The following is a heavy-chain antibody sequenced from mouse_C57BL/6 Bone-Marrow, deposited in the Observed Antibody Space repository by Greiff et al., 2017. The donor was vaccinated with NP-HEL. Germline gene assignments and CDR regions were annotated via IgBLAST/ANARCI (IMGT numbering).Heavy chain of an antibody. CDR3: ARYRASTGTRAMDY. D-gene: IGHD4-1*02. CDR1: GYTFTSYW. V-gene: IGHV1-7*01. CDR2: INPSSGYT. J-gene: IGHJ4*01. Sequence: VQLQQSGAELAKPGASVKLSCKASGYTFTSYWMHWVKQRPGQGLEWIGYINPSSGYTKYNQKFKDKATLTGDKSSSTAYMQLSSLTYEDSAVYYCARYRASTGTRAMDYWGQGTSVTVSS.